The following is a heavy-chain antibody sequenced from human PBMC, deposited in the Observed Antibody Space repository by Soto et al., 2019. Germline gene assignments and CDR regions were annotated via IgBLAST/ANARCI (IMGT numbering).Heavy chain of an antibody. CDR2: VSTFHGDT. D-gene: IGHD6-13*01. CDR1: GYSFTDDG. Sequence: QPQLVQSGGEVRKPGASVTVSCKASGYSFTDDGISWVRQAPGQGLEWMGWVSTFHGDTNSAPKFRDRLTLTTDASTTTAFLELRRLTSADTAVYSCARDVAGTTGGVDIGGHGTTVYVSS. J-gene: IGHJ6*02. V-gene: IGHV1-18*01. CDR3: ARDVAGTTGGVDI.